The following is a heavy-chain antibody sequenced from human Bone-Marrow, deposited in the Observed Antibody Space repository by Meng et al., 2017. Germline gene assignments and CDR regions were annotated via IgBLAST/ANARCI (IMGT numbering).Heavy chain of an antibody. J-gene: IGHJ4*02. Sequence: VQLVESGGGVVQPGRSLRLSCAASGFVFSASTYGMHWVRQAPGKGLEWVTLISNDGSIKYYADSVKGRFTISRDNSKDTLYLQMNSLRADDTAVYYCARWNGNTAYDYWGQGTLVTVSS. V-gene: IGHV3-30*03. CDR2: ISNDGSIK. CDR1: GFVFSASTYG. CDR3: ARWNGNTAYDY. D-gene: IGHD1/OR15-1a*01.